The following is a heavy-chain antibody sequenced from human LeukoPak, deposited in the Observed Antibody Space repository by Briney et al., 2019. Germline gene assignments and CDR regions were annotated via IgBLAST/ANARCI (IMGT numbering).Heavy chain of an antibody. Sequence: PSETLSLTCTVSGGSISSYYWNWIRQPPGKGLEWIGYLSYSGSTNYNPSLKSRVTISVDTSKNQVSLKLTSVTAADTAVYYCARDPGSSYSTSWYDYYYMDVWGKGTTVTISS. V-gene: IGHV4-59*01. D-gene: IGHD2-2*01. J-gene: IGHJ6*03. CDR2: LSYSGST. CDR1: GGSISSYY. CDR3: ARDPGSSYSTSWYDYYYMDV.